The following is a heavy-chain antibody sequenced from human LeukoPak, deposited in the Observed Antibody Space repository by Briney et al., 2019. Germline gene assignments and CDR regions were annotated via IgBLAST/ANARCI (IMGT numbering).Heavy chain of an antibody. CDR2: INPSGGST. V-gene: IGHV1-46*01. Sequence: ASVKVSCKASGYTFTSYYMHWVRQAPGQGLEWMGIINPSGGSTSYAQKFQGRVAMTRDTSTSTVYMELSSLRSEDTAVYYCARRFGEFTTFDYWGQGTLVTVSS. CDR3: ARRFGEFTTFDY. J-gene: IGHJ4*02. D-gene: IGHD3-10*01. CDR1: GYTFTSYY.